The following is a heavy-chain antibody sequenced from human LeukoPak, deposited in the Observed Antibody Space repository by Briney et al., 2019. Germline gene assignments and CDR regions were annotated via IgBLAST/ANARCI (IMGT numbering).Heavy chain of an antibody. D-gene: IGHD3-10*01. CDR3: ARDQGFGELDY. J-gene: IGHJ4*02. V-gene: IGHV3-74*01. Sequence: GGSLRLSCAASGFTFSSYWMHWVRQAPGKGLVWVSRINSDGSSTSYADSVKGRFTIPRDNAKNTLYLQMNSLRAEDTAVYYCARDQGFGELDYWGQGTLVTVSS. CDR2: INSDGSST. CDR1: GFTFSSYW.